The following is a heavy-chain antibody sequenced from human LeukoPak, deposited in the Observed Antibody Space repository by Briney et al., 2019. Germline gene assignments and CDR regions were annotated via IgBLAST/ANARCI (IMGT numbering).Heavy chain of an antibody. CDR3: ARDSSGWYFFDY. CDR2: INPNSGGT. J-gene: IGHJ4*02. Sequence: GASVKVSCKASGYTFTGYCMHWVRQAPGQGLEWMGWINPNSGGTNYAQKFQGRVTMTRDTSISTAYMELSRLRSDDTAVCYCARDSSGWYFFDYWGQGTLVTVSS. CDR1: GYTFTGYC. D-gene: IGHD6-19*01. V-gene: IGHV1-2*02.